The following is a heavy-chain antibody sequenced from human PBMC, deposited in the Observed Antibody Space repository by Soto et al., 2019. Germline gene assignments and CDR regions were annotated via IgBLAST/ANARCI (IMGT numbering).Heavy chain of an antibody. V-gene: IGHV3-53*02. CDR2: IYSGGST. CDR3: ARDRFRLGKEGNRWLDP. CDR1: GFTVSSNY. J-gene: IGHJ5*02. D-gene: IGHD3-16*01. Sequence: EVQVVETGGGLIQPGGSLRLSCAASGFTVSSNYMSWVRQAPGKGLEWVSVIYSGGSTYYADSVKGRFTISRDNSKNTVYLQMDGLRGEDTAVYYCARDRFRLGKEGNRWLDPCGQGTLVTVSS.